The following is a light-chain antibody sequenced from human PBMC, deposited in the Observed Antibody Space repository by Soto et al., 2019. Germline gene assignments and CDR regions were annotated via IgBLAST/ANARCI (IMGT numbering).Light chain of an antibody. CDR1: QGVSKL. J-gene: IGKJ5*01. CDR3: QQAASFPIT. V-gene: IGKV1-12*01. Sequence: DIQLTQSPSPLSASVGDRVTITCRASQGVSKLLAWYQQKPGKAPILLIHGASNLQTGVPSRFSGSGSGTDFVLTITSLQPEDIATYYCQQAASFPITFGQGTRLEI. CDR2: GAS.